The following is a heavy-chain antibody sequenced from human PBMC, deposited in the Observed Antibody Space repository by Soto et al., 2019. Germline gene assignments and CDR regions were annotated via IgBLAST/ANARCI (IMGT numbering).Heavy chain of an antibody. V-gene: IGHV4-31*01. D-gene: IGHD6-19*01. CDR1: GASIASGGHY. J-gene: IGHJ5*01. CDR2: INDHGTT. CDR3: ASDPFSGGYTSVRFDP. Sequence: QVQLQESGPGLVKPSQTLSLTSSVSGASIASGGHYWTWIRQHPGQGLEWVGNINDHGTTHYNPSLSTPVTIFMDSSKSPFSLYLASVPASDPAVYFWASDPFSGGYTSVRFDPWGQGHLVSFSS.